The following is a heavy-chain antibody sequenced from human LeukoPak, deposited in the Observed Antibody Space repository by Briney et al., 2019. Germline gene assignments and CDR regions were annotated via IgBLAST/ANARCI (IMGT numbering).Heavy chain of an antibody. D-gene: IGHD6-25*01. J-gene: IGHJ4*02. V-gene: IGHV4-38-2*02. CDR3: ARDIGSAINDQ. Sequence: SETLSLTCTVSGYSISSGYYWGWIRQPPGKGLEWIASIYHSGNTYYNPSLKSRVTISVDTSKNQFSLKLSSVTAADTAVYYCARDIGSAINDQWGQGTLVTVSS. CDR2: IYHSGNT. CDR1: GYSISSGYY.